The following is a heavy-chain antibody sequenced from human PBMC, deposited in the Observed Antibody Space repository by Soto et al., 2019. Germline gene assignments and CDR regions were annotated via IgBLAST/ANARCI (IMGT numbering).Heavy chain of an antibody. D-gene: IGHD5-18*01. J-gene: IGHJ4*02. CDR3: ARDPGYSYGPPDY. CDR1: GFTFSSYW. CDR2: INSDGSTI. V-gene: IGHV3-74*01. Sequence: GGSLRLSCAASGFTFSSYWMHWVRQAPGKGLVWVSRINSDGSTIYYADSVKGRFTISRDNAKNSLYLQMNSLRDEDTAVYYCARDPGYSYGPPDYWGQGTLVTVSS.